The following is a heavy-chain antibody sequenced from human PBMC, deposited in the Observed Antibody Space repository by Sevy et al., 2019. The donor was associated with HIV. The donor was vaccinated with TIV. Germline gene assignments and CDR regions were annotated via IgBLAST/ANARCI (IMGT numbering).Heavy chain of an antibody. J-gene: IGHJ6*02. CDR3: ARLTTKPTSDLYGMDV. CDR2: INSDSGVT. CDR1: GYIFTDYY. V-gene: IGHV1-2*02. Sequence: ASGKVSCKASGYIFTDYYIHWVRQAPGQGLEWMAWINSDSGVTNYAQRFQGEVTVTRDTSINTAYLDLSRLKSNDTAIYFCARLTTKPTSDLYGMDVWGQGTTVTVSS. D-gene: IGHD4-17*01.